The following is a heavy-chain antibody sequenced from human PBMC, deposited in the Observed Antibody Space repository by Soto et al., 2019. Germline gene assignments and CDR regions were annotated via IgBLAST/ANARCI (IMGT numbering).Heavy chain of an antibody. Sequence: PSQTLSLTCAISGDSVSSYSAAWNWIRQSPSGGLDWLGRTYYRSRFFSDYAEAVKSRIIINPDTSKNQFSLQLKSVTPEDTAVYYCVRDRYSSSGWFDPWGQGTPVTVSS. CDR1: GDSVSSYSAA. J-gene: IGHJ5*02. CDR3: VRDRYSSSGWFDP. V-gene: IGHV6-1*01. D-gene: IGHD3-10*01. CDR2: TYYRSRFFS.